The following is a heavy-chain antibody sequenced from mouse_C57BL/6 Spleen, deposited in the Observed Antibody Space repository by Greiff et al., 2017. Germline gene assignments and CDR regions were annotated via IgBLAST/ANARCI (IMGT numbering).Heavy chain of an antibody. CDR1: GYTFTSYW. J-gene: IGHJ4*01. D-gene: IGHD4-1*01. V-gene: IGHV1-61*01. Sequence: QVQLQQPGAELVRPGSSVKLSCKASGYTFTSYWMDWVKQRPGQGLEWIGNIYPSDSETHYNQKFKDKATLTVDKSASTAYMQLSSLASEDSAVYYCARRDWDGGAMDYWGQGTSVTVSS. CDR3: ARRDWDGGAMDY. CDR2: IYPSDSET.